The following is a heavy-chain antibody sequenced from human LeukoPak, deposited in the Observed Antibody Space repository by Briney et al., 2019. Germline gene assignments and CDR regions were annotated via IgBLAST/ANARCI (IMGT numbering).Heavy chain of an antibody. D-gene: IGHD4-23*01. CDR2: IRYDGSNK. J-gene: IGHJ4*02. Sequence: PGGSLRLSRAASGFTFSSYGMHWVRQAPGKGLEWVAFIRYDGSNKYYADSVKGRFTISRDNSKNTLYLQMNSLRAEDTAVYYCAKDRYGGNNYFDYWGQGTLVTVSS. CDR3: AKDRYGGNNYFDY. V-gene: IGHV3-30*02. CDR1: GFTFSSYG.